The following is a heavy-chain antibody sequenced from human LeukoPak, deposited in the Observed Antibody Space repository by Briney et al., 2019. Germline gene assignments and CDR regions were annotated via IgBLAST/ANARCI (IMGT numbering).Heavy chain of an antibody. Sequence: PGGSLRLSCAASGFTFSSYIMHWVRQAPGKGLEWVGVTSYDGSKKYYADSVKGRFTISRDNSKNTLYLQMNSLRAEDTAVYYCAKDSGGVPNYFDYWGQGTLVTVSS. V-gene: IGHV3-30*04. CDR1: GFTFSSYI. CDR2: TSYDGSKK. D-gene: IGHD3-16*01. CDR3: AKDSGGVPNYFDY. J-gene: IGHJ4*02.